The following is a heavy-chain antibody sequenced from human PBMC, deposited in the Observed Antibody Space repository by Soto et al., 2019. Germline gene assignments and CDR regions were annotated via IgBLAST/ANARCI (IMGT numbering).Heavy chain of an antibody. D-gene: IGHD3-22*01. Sequence: ASVKVSCKASGYTFNTYAITWVRQAPGQGLEWMGWISGYNGNTNYAQTLQGRGTMTTDTSTSTAYLELRSLRSDDTAVYYCARTVEYEYIPYYYADFWGQGTLVNVXS. CDR1: GYTFNTYA. CDR2: ISGYNGNT. CDR3: ARTVEYEYIPYYYADF. V-gene: IGHV1-18*01. J-gene: IGHJ5*01.